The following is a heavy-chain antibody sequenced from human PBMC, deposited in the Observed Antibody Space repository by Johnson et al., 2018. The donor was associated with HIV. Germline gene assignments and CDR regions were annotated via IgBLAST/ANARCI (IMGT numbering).Heavy chain of an antibody. CDR2: IKQDGTEK. D-gene: IGHD5-24*01. CDR1: GFTFSSYW. Sequence: VRLVESGGGLVQPGGSLRLSCAASGFTFSSYWMHWVRQAPGKGLVWVANIKQDGTEKYYVGSVKGRFTISRDNAKNSLYLQMNSLRAEDTAVYYCARDGPWLQSQRDAFDVWGRGTMVTVSS. J-gene: IGHJ3*01. CDR3: ARDGPWLQSQRDAFDV. V-gene: IGHV3-7*01.